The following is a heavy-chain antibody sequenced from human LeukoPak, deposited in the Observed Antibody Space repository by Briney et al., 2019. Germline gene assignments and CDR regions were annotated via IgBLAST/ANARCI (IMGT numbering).Heavy chain of an antibody. CDR1: GFTFSSYS. CDR2: ISSSSSYI. J-gene: IGHJ6*02. CDR3: ARDAPSWVYGMDV. Sequence: PGGSLRLSCAASGFTFSSYSMNWVRQAPGKGLEWVSSISSSSSYIYYADSVKGRFTISRDNAKNSLYLQMNCLRAEDTAVYYCARDAPSWVYGMDVWGQGTTVTVSS. V-gene: IGHV3-21*01. D-gene: IGHD6-13*01.